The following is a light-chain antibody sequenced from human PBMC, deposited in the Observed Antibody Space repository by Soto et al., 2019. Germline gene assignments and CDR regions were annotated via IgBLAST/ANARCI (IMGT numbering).Light chain of an antibody. CDR1: QSITSY. CDR3: QQSYTTPFT. Sequence: DIQMTQSPSSLSAYVGDRVTITCRASQSITSYLNWYQQTAGKAPDLLIYAASSLQSGVPSRFSGSVSATDFTLTVSNLQPEDFATYFCQQSYTTPFTFGPGTKVDI. J-gene: IGKJ3*01. V-gene: IGKV1-39*01. CDR2: AAS.